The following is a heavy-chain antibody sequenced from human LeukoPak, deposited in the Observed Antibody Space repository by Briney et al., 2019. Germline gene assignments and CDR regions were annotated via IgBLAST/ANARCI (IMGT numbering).Heavy chain of an antibody. J-gene: IGHJ4*02. D-gene: IGHD3-10*01. CDR3: ARDRLNWGYGSGEFDY. V-gene: IGHV4-34*01. CDR1: GGSFSGYY. CDR2: INHSGST. Sequence: SETLSLTCAVYGGSFSGYYWSWIRQPPGKGLEWIGEINHSGSTNYNPSLKSRVTISVDTSKNQFSLKLSSVTAADTAVYYCARDRLNWGYGSGEFDYWGQGTLVTVSS.